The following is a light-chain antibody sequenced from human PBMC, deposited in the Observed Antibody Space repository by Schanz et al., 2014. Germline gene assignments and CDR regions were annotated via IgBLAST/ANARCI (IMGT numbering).Light chain of an antibody. J-gene: IGLJ2*01. Sequence: QSALTQPPSASGSPGQSVTISCTGTSSDVGGYDYVSWYQHHPGKAPKVMIYDVSNRPSGVSNRFSGSKSGNTASLTISGLQAEDEADYYCSSYTSSSVVFGGGTKVTVL. CDR3: SSYTSSSVV. V-gene: IGLV2-14*03. CDR2: DVS. CDR1: SSDVGGYDY.